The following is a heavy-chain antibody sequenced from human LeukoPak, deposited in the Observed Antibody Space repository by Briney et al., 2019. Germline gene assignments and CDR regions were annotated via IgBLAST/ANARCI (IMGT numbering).Heavy chain of an antibody. CDR1: GFTFSNAW. D-gene: IGHD1-26*01. CDR2: IKSKTDGGTT. J-gene: IGHJ4*02. Sequence: GGSLRLSCAASGFTFSNAWMSWVRQAPGKXXXXXGRIKSKTDGGTTDYAAPVKGRFTISRDDSKNTLYLQIDSLKTEDTAVYYCTTEVGAITDYWGQGTLVTVSS. CDR3: TTEVGAITDY. V-gene: IGHV3-15*01.